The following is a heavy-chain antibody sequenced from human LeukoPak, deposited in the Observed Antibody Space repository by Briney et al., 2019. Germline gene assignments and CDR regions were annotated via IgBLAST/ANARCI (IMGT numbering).Heavy chain of an antibody. CDR1: GYIFTTYW. CDR2: IYPGDSDT. CDR3: ARHTGDGGSSPYSAFEI. V-gene: IGHV5-51*01. Sequence: GESLKISCEGSGYIFTTYWIGWVRQMPGKGLEWMGVIYPGDSDTRYSPSFQGQVTISVDTSISTAYLQWISLQASDTAMYYCARHTGDGGSSPYSAFEIWGQGTMVTVSS. D-gene: IGHD2-15*01. J-gene: IGHJ3*02.